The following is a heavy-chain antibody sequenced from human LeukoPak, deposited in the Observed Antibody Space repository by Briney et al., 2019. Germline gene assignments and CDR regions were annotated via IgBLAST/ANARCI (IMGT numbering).Heavy chain of an antibody. CDR3: ARASVGCSSTSCYPLLGY. Sequence: SVKVSCKASAGTFSSYAISWVRQAPGQGLEWMGGIIPIFGTANYAQKFQGRVTITTDESTSTAYMELSSLRSEDTAVYYCARASVGCSSTSCYPLLGYWGQGTLVTVSS. D-gene: IGHD2-2*01. CDR2: IIPIFGTA. J-gene: IGHJ4*02. CDR1: AGTFSSYA. V-gene: IGHV1-69*05.